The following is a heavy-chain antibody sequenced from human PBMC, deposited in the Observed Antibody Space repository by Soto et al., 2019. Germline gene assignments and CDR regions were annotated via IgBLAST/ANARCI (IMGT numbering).Heavy chain of an antibody. J-gene: IGHJ6*02. CDR3: ARQNYYSGMDV. CDR2: ISAYNGNT. V-gene: IGHV1-18*01. Sequence: GASVKVSCKASGYTFTSYFITWVRQAPRQGLEWMGWISAYNGNTNYAQMLQGRVTMTTDTSTATAYMEMRSLRSDDTAVYYCARQNYYSGMDVWGQGTTVTVSS. CDR1: GYTFTSYF.